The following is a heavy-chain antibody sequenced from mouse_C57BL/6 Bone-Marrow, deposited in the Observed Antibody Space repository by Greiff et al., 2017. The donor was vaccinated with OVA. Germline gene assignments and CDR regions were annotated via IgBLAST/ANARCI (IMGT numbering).Heavy chain of an antibody. D-gene: IGHD1-1*01. Sequence: QVQLQQSGAELVKPGASVKLSCKASGYTFTEYTIHWVKQRSGQGLEWIGWFYPGSGSTKYNEKFKDKATLTADASSSTVYMELSRLTSEDSAVYVCATHDEDYYGSSSFAYWGQGTLVTVSA. CDR2: FYPGSGST. V-gene: IGHV1-62-2*01. J-gene: IGHJ3*01. CDR3: ATHDEDYYGSSSFAY. CDR1: GYTFTEYT.